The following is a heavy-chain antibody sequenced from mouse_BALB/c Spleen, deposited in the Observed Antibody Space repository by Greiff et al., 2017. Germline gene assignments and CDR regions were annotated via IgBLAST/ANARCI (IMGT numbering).Heavy chain of an antibody. CDR3: TRAQGDPGDY. J-gene: IGHJ2*01. V-gene: IGHV5-6-4*01. Sequence: EVKLVESGGGLVKPGGSLKLSCAASGFTFSSYTMSWVRQTPEKRLEWVATISSGGSYTYYPDSVKGRFTISRDNAKNTLYLQMSSVKSEDTAMYYCTRAQGDPGDYWGQGTTLTVSS. CDR2: ISSGGSYT. CDR1: GFTFSSYT.